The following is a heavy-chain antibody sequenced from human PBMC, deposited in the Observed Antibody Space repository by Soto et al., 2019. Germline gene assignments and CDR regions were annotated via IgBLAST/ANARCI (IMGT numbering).Heavy chain of an antibody. CDR3: ARIRPSYYYVFLTGYEADAFDI. V-gene: IGHV2-26*01. Sequence: SGPTLVNPTETLTLTCTVSGFSLSNARMGVSWIRQPPGKALEWLAHIFSNDEKSYSTSLKSRLTISKDTSKSQVVLTMTNMDPVDTATYYCARIRPSYYYVFLTGYEADAFDIWGQGTMVTVSS. D-gene: IGHD3-9*01. CDR2: IFSNDEK. J-gene: IGHJ3*02. CDR1: GFSLSNARMG.